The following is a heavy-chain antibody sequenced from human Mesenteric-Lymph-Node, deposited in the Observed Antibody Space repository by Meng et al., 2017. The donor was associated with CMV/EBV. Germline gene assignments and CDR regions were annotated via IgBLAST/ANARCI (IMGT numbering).Heavy chain of an antibody. CDR1: GFTFDDYG. CDR3: AKALGYCSSTNCYANDGFDI. Sequence: GESLKISCAASGFTFDDYGMSWVRQVPGKGLEWVSGINWNAGSTGYVDSVEGRFTISRDNAKNSLYLHMNSLRPEDTALYYCAKALGYCSSTNCYANDGFDIWGQGTMVTVSS. J-gene: IGHJ3*02. CDR2: INWNAGST. V-gene: IGHV3-20*04. D-gene: IGHD2-2*01.